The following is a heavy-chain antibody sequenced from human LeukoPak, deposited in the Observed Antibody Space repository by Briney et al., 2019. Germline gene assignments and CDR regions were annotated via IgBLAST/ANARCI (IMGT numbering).Heavy chain of an antibody. J-gene: IGHJ4*02. V-gene: IGHV3-30*18. CDR2: ISNDGSNK. CDR1: GFTFSSYG. D-gene: IGHD3-22*01. Sequence: GGSLRLSCAASGFTFSSYGMHWVRQAPGKGLEWVAVISNDGSNKYYADSVRGRLIISRDNSRNTLYLQMNSLRVEDTAVYYCAKDRGYSDSSGFLDYWGQGTLVTASS. CDR3: AKDRGYSDSSGFLDY.